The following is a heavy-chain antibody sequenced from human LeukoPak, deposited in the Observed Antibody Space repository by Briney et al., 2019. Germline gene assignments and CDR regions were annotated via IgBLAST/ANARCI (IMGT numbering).Heavy chain of an antibody. J-gene: IGHJ6*02. CDR2: FHTAGDT. V-gene: IGHV3-13*01. D-gene: IGHD2-2*01. CDR3: ARGSCSSSSCYERLNGLDV. CDR1: GFTSSNYD. Sequence: PGGSLRLSCAASGFTSSNYDMHWVRQATGKGLEWVSAFHTAGDTHYSGSVKGRFATSRENAKNSFYLQMNNLRAGDTAVYYCARGSCSSSSCYERLNGLDVWGQGTPVTVSS.